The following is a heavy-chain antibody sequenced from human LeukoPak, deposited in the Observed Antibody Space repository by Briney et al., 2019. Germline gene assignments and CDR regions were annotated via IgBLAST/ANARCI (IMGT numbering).Heavy chain of an antibody. CDR1: GFTFSSYA. Sequence: GGSLRLSCAASGFTFSSYAMSWARQAPGKGLEWVSAISGSGGSTYYADSVKGRFTISRDNSKNTLYLQMNSLRAEDTAVYYCAKVEKQWLVVDYWGQGTLVTVSS. D-gene: IGHD6-19*01. CDR3: AKVEKQWLVVDY. J-gene: IGHJ4*02. V-gene: IGHV3-23*01. CDR2: ISGSGGST.